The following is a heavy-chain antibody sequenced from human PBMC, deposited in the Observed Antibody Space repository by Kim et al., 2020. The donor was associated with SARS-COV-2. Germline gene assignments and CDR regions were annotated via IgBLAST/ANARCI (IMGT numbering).Heavy chain of an antibody. Sequence: SAYYNPSLKSRVTLSVDTSKNQFSLKVNSVTAADTAVYYCARRPAGFDWWGHGTPVTVSS. J-gene: IGHJ4*01. CDR2: SA. V-gene: IGHV4-34*01. CDR3: ARRPAGFDW.